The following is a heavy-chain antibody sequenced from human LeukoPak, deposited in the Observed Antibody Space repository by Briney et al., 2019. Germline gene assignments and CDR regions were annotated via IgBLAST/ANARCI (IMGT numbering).Heavy chain of an antibody. D-gene: IGHD3-22*01. V-gene: IGHV1-8*01. J-gene: IGHJ6*02. CDR3: AREADFYDSSGYYSHYGMDV. CDR1: GYTFTSYD. Sequence: ASVKVSCKASGYTFTSYDINWVRQATGQGLEWMGWMNPNSGNTGYAQKFQGRVTMTRNTSISTAYMELSSLRSGDTAVYYCAREADFYDSSGYYSHYGMDVWGQGTTVTVSS. CDR2: MNPNSGNT.